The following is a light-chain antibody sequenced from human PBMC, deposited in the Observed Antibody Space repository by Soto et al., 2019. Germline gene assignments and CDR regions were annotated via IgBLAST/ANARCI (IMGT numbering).Light chain of an antibody. J-gene: IGKJ1*01. V-gene: IGKV3-20*01. CDR3: QQCGSSPWT. Sequence: EIVLTQSPATLSLSPGEGATLSCRASQSVSSYYLAWYQQKPGQAPRLLIYAASSRATGIPDRFSGGGSGTDFTLTISRLEPEDFAVYYCQQCGSSPWTFGQGTKVDIK. CDR2: AAS. CDR1: QSVSSYY.